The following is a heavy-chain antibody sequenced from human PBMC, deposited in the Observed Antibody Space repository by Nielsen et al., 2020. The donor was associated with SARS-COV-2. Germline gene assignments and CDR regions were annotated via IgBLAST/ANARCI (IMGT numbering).Heavy chain of an antibody. D-gene: IGHD6-19*01. CDR2: ISSSSSYT. CDR1: GFTFSDYY. V-gene: IGHV3-11*06. Sequence: GESLKISCAASGFTFSDYYVSWIRQAPGKGLEWVSYISSSSSYTNYADSVKGRFTISRDNAKNSLYLQMNSLRAEDTAVYYCARESVTGTDAFDIWGQGTVVTVSS. CDR3: ARESVTGTDAFDI. J-gene: IGHJ3*02.